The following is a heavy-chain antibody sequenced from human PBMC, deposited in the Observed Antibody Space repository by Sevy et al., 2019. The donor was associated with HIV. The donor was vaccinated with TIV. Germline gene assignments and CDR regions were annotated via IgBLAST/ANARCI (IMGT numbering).Heavy chain of an antibody. D-gene: IGHD3-3*01. CDR3: TTYYDFSSGYYTSPYYFDY. CDR2: IRSKAYGGTT. CDR1: GFTFGDYA. Sequence: GGSLRLSCTASGFTFGDYAMSWVRQAPGKGLEWGGFIRSKAYGGTTEYAASLKGRFTISRDDSKSIAYLQMNSLKTEDTALYYCTTYYDFSSGYYTSPYYFDYWGQGTLVTVSS. V-gene: IGHV3-49*04. J-gene: IGHJ4*02.